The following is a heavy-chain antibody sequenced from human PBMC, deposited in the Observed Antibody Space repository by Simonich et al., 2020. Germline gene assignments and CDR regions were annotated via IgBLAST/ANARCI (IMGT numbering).Heavy chain of an antibody. CDR1: GYTFTSYG. J-gene: IGHJ4*02. V-gene: IGHV1-18*01. CDR2: SSAYKGKT. D-gene: IGHD2-15*01. Sequence: QVQLVQSGAEVKKPGASVKVSCKASGYTFTSYGISWVRQAPGQGLEWMGGSSAYKGKTNHAQKLKGRVTMTTDTSTSTAYMERRSLRADDTAVYYCARASRGTWWYYYFDYWGQGTLVTVSS. CDR3: ARASRGTWWYYYFDY.